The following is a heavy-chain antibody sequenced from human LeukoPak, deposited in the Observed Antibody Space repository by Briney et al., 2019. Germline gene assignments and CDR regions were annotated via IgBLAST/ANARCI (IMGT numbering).Heavy chain of an antibody. CDR3: ATESGTYSGTCFDY. CDR1: GFTFSSYN. V-gene: IGHV3-48*01. D-gene: IGHD1-26*01. Sequence: PGGSLRLSCAASGFTFSSYNMNWVRQAPGKGLEWVSYISSSSNTIYYADSVKGRFTISRGNAKNSLYLQMNSLRAEDTAVYYCATESGTYSGTCFDYWGQGNLVTVSS. CDR2: ISSSSNTI. J-gene: IGHJ4*02.